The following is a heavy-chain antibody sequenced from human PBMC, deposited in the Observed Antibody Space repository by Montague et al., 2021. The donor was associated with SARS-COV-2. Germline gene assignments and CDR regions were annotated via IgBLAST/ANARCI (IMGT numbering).Heavy chain of an antibody. CDR1: GGSLETSGYY. CDR2: MHYSGAT. Sequence: SETLSLTCSVSGGSLETSGYYWGWVRQPPGKGLEWIVSMHYSGATFYNPSLKSRVTMSLDTSKNHFSLNLTSVTVADTAVYFCARDSKGGRQLGNWFDPWGQGTLVTVSS. D-gene: IGHD6-13*01. CDR3: ARDSKGGRQLGNWFDP. J-gene: IGHJ5*02. V-gene: IGHV4-39*07.